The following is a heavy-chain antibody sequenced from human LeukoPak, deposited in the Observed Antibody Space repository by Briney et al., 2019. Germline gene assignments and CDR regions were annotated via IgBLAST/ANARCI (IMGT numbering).Heavy chain of an antibody. Sequence: GGSLRLSCAASGFTFSNFGMHWVRQAPGKGLEWVAYTSSDARNIKYADSVKGRFTVSRDNSKTKLYLQMNGLRGDDTAVYYCAKDGSWSYTAWGQGTLVIVSS. CDR2: TSSDARNI. CDR3: AKDGSWSYTA. J-gene: IGHJ5*02. CDR1: GFTFSNFG. D-gene: IGHD3-10*01. V-gene: IGHV3-30*02.